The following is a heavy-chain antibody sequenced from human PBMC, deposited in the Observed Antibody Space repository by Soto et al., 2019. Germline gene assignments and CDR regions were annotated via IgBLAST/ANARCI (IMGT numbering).Heavy chain of an antibody. CDR3: ARQAGLTKTRWFDP. J-gene: IGHJ5*02. CDR1: GGSISSSSYY. CDR2: IYYSGST. V-gene: IGHV4-39*01. D-gene: IGHD3-3*01. Sequence: ETLSLTCTVSGGSISSSSYYWGWIRQPPGKGLEWIGSIYYSGSTYYNPSLKSRVTISVDTSKNQFSLKLSSVTAADTAVYYCARQAGLTKTRWFDPWGQGTLVTVSS.